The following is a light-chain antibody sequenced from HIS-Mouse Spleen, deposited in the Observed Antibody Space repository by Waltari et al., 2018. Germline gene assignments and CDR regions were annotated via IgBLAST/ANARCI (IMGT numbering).Light chain of an antibody. CDR1: ALPKKY. V-gene: IGLV3-10*01. CDR2: EDS. Sequence: SYELTQPPSVSVSSGQTARITCPGDALPKKYSYWYQQKSGQTPGLVIYEDSKRPTGLPERISGSSSGTMATLTISGAQVEDEADYYCYSTDSSGNHRVFGGGTKLTVL. J-gene: IGLJ2*01. CDR3: YSTDSSGNHRV.